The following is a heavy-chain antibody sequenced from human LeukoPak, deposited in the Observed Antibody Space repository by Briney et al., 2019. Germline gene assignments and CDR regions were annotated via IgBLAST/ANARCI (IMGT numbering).Heavy chain of an antibody. J-gene: IGHJ4*02. CDR1: RGTFSSYA. V-gene: IGHV1-69*01. Sequence: GASVKVSCKASRGTFSSYAISWVRQAPGQGLEWMGGIIPIFGTANYAQKFQGRVTITADESTSTAYMELSSLRSEDTAVYYCARDLKTYSSSWFLLTYWGQGTLVTVSS. CDR3: ARDLKTYSSSWFLLTY. CDR2: IIPIFGTA. D-gene: IGHD6-13*01.